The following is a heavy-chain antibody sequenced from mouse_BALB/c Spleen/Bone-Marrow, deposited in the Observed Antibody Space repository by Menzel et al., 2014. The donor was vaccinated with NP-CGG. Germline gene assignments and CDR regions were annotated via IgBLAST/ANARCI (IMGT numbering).Heavy chain of an antibody. CDR1: GFDFSRYW. CDR3: ARHGYYGKCDY. Sequence: VQLQQPGGGLVQPGGSLKLSCAASGFDFSRYWMSWVRQAPGKGLEWIGEINPDSSTINYTPSLKDKFIISRDNAKNTLYLQMCKVRSEDTALYYCARHGYYGKCDYWGQGTTLTVSS. V-gene: IGHV4-1*02. CDR2: INPDSSTI. D-gene: IGHD2-1*01. J-gene: IGHJ2*01.